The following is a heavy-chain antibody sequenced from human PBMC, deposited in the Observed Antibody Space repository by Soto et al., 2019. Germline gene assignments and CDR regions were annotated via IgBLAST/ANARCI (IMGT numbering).Heavy chain of an antibody. D-gene: IGHD4-4*01. Sequence: ASVKVSCKASGGTFSSYAISWVRQAPGQGLEWMGGIIPIFGTANYAQKFQGRVTITADESTSTAYMELSSLRSEDTAVYYCASEGGSVTNYYYYGMDVWGQGTTVTVSS. CDR3: ASEGGSVTNYYYYGMDV. V-gene: IGHV1-69*13. CDR1: GGTFSSYA. CDR2: IIPIFGTA. J-gene: IGHJ6*02.